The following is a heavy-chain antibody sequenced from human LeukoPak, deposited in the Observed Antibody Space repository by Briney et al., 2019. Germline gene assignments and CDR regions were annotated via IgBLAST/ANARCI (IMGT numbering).Heavy chain of an antibody. V-gene: IGHV3-74*01. CDR1: GFFFSSSW. CDR2: INSDASST. J-gene: IGHJ4*02. D-gene: IGHD2-8*01. CDR3: VREYNGHGF. Sequence: QPGGSLRLSCAASGFFFSSSWMHWVRQGPGKVLVWVSHINSDASSTAYADSVKGRFTISRDNAKKTLYLQMNSLRAEDTAVYYCVREYNGHGFWGQGTLVTVSS.